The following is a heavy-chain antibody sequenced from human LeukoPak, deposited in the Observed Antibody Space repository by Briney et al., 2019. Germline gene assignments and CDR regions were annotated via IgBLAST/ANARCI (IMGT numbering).Heavy chain of an antibody. D-gene: IGHD3-22*01. V-gene: IGHV1-69*05. J-gene: IGHJ4*02. CDR3: ARVPTTYYYDSSGYYNHY. CDR2: IIPVFGTA. CDR1: GGTFSIYA. Sequence: ASVKVSCKASGGTFSIYAISWVRHALGQGLEWMGGIIPVFGTANYAQKFQGSVTITTDESTSTAYMELSSLRSEDTAVYFCARVPTTYYYDSSGYYNHYWGQGALVTVSS.